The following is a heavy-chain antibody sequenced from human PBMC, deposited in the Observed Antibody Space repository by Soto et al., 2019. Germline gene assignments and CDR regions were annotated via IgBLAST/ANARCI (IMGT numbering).Heavy chain of an antibody. J-gene: IGHJ4*01. CDR2: IYHSGST. Sequence: QVQLQESGPGLVKPSGTLSLTCAVSGGSISSSHWWNWVRQPPGKGLEWIGEIYHSGSTNYNPSLKSRVTISVDKFKKQFYLQLSSVTAADTSVYYCASGGRAAAGFFDYWAHGTLVTVSS. CDR1: GGSISSSHW. CDR3: ASGGRAAAGFFDY. V-gene: IGHV4-4*02. D-gene: IGHD6-13*01.